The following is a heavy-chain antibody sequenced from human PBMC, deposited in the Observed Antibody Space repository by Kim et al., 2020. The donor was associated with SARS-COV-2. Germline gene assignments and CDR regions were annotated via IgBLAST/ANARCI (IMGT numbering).Heavy chain of an antibody. J-gene: IGHJ6*01. Sequence: GGSLRLSCAASGFTFSSYSMNWVRQAPGKGLEWVSSISSSSSYIYYADSVKGRFTISRDNAKNSLYLQMNSLRAEDTAVYYCARDLGSENWGRYYYYGMDGWGQATTVTVSS. CDR3: ARDLGSENWGRYYYYGMDG. D-gene: IGHD3-16*01. CDR1: GFTFSSYS. V-gene: IGHV3-21*01. CDR2: ISSSSSYI.